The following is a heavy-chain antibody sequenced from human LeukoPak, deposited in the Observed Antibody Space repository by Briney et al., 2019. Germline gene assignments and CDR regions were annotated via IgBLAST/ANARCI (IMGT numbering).Heavy chain of an antibody. CDR3: ARAADYYGSGSRYYMDV. J-gene: IGHJ6*03. Sequence: ASVKVSCKASGYTFTGYYMHWVRQAPGQGLEWMGWINPNSGGTNYAQKFQGRVTMTRDTSISTAYMELSRLRSDDTAVYYCARAADYYGSGSRYYMDVWGKGTTVTVSS. D-gene: IGHD3-10*01. V-gene: IGHV1-2*02. CDR2: INPNSGGT. CDR1: GYTFTGYY.